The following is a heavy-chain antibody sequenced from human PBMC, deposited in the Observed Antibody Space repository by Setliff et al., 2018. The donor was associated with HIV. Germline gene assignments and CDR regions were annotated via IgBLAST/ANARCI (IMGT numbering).Heavy chain of an antibody. CDR2: ISAYNGNT. V-gene: IGHV1-18*01. CDR1: GYTFTSYG. D-gene: IGHD3-10*01. CDR3: ARDSAELYYYGSGSFNGDAFDI. J-gene: IGHJ3*02. Sequence: GASVKVSCKASGYTFTSYGISWVRQAPGQGLEWVGWISAYNGNTNYAQKLQGRVTMTTDTSTSTAYMELRSMRSDDTAVYYCARDSAELYYYGSGSFNGDAFDIWGQGTMVTVS.